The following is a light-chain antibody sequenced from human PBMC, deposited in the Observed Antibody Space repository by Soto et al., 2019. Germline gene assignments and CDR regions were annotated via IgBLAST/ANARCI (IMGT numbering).Light chain of an antibody. V-gene: IGKV3-11*01. J-gene: IGKJ1*01. CDR2: DAS. CDR1: QSVSIY. Sequence: DIVLTQSPATLSSSPGERATLSCRASQSVSIYLAWYQQKPGQAPRLLIYDASNRATGIPARFSGSGSGTDFTLTISSLEPEDFAVYYCQQRSNWPRTFGQGTKVEIK. CDR3: QQRSNWPRT.